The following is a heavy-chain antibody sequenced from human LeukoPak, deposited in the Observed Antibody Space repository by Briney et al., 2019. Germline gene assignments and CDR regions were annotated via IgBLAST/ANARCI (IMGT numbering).Heavy chain of an antibody. D-gene: IGHD5-18*01. CDR1: GYTFTSYG. CDR3: AKFDTVMVNHDAFDI. Sequence: ASVKVSCKASGYTFTSYGISWVRQAPGQGLEWMGWISAYNGNTNYAQKLQGRVTMTRDTSTSTVYMELSSLRSEDTAVYYCAKFDTVMVNHDAFDIWGLGTMVTVSS. CDR2: ISAYNGNT. J-gene: IGHJ3*02. V-gene: IGHV1-18*01.